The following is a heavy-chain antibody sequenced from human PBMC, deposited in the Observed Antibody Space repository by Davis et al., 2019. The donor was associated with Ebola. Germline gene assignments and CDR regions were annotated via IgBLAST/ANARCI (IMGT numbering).Heavy chain of an antibody. J-gene: IGHJ6*02. Sequence: ESLKISCAASGFTFTTYAMMWVRQAPGKGLEWIGEINHSGSTNYNPSLKSRVTISVDTSKNQFSLKLSSVTAADTAVYYCARHRHYGMDVWGQGTTVTVSS. CDR3: ARHRHYGMDV. CDR1: GFTFTTYA. V-gene: IGHV4-34*01. CDR2: INHSGST.